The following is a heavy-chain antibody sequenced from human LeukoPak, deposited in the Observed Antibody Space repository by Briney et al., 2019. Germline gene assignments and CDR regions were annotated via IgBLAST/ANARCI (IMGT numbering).Heavy chain of an antibody. CDR3: ARVRFEYDGARDAFDI. CDR1: GFTFSSYS. D-gene: IGHD4-17*01. J-gene: IGHJ3*02. V-gene: IGHV3-21*01. Sequence: KTGGSLRLSCAASGFTFSSYSMNWVRQAPGKGLEWVSFISSSGTYIYYADSMKGRFTISRDNSKNTLYLQMDSLRAEDTAVYYCARVRFEYDGARDAFDIWGQGAMVTVSS. CDR2: ISSSGTYI.